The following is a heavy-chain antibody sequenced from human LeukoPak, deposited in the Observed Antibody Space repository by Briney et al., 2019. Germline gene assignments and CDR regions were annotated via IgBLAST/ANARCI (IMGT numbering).Heavy chain of an antibody. D-gene: IGHD1-7*01. V-gene: IGHV3-30*18. Sequence: PGRSLRLSCAASGFTFSSYGMHWVRQAPGKGLEWVAVISYDGSNKYYADSVKGRFTISRDNSKNTLYLQMNSLGAEDTAVFYCAKSQGNYYFEYWGQGTLVTVSS. CDR3: AKSQGNYYFEY. J-gene: IGHJ4*02. CDR2: ISYDGSNK. CDR1: GFTFSSYG.